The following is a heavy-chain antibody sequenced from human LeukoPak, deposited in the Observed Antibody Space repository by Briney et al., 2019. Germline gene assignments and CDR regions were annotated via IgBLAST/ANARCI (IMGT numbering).Heavy chain of an antibody. D-gene: IGHD2-8*01. V-gene: IGHV3-7*01. CDR2: IKQDGSEK. Sequence: GGSLRLSCAASGFTFSSYWMSWVRQAPGKGLEWVANIKQDGSEKYYVDSVKGRFTISRDNAKNSLYLQMNSLRAEDTAVYYCARDSGYCTNGVCYNPTGYRGQGTLVTVSS. J-gene: IGHJ4*02. CDR1: GFTFSSYW. CDR3: ARDSGYCTNGVCYNPTGY.